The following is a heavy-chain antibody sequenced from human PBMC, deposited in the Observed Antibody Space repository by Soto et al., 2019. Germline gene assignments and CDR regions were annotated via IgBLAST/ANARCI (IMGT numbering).Heavy chain of an antibody. CDR2: ISSSGSTI. CDR1: GFTFSSYE. D-gene: IGHD5-12*01. Sequence: GGSLRLSCAASGFTFSSYEMNWVRQAPGKGLEWVSYISSSGSTIYYADSVKGRFTISRDNAKNSLYLQMNSLRAEDTAVYYCARDGYGGYGIDYWGQGTLVTVSS. J-gene: IGHJ4*02. CDR3: ARDGYGGYGIDY. V-gene: IGHV3-48*03.